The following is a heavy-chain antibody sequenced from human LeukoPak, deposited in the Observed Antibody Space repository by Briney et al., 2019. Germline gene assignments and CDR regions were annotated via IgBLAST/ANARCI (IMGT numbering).Heavy chain of an antibody. Sequence: GGSLRLSCAASGFTVSSNYMSWVRQAPGKGLEWVSAISGSGGSTYYADSVKGRFTISRDNSKNTLYLQMNSLRAEDRAVYYCAKDRSSWKNYYYYYGMDVWGQGTTVTVSS. CDR3: AKDRSSWKNYYYYYGMDV. V-gene: IGHV3-23*01. CDR1: GFTVSSNY. D-gene: IGHD6-13*01. CDR2: ISGSGGST. J-gene: IGHJ6*02.